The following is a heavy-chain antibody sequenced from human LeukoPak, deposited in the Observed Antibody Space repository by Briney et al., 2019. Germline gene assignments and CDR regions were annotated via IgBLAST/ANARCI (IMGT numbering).Heavy chain of an antibody. CDR1: GYTFTGYY. Sequence: ASVKVSCKASGYTFTGYYLHWVRQAPGQGLEWMGWINPNSGGTNYTQKFQGRVTMTRDTSISTAYMELSRLRSDDTAVYYCARDIRYFDWLSPSDYWGQGTLVTVSS. CDR3: ARDIRYFDWLSPSDY. CDR2: INPNSGGT. D-gene: IGHD3-9*01. V-gene: IGHV1-2*02. J-gene: IGHJ4*02.